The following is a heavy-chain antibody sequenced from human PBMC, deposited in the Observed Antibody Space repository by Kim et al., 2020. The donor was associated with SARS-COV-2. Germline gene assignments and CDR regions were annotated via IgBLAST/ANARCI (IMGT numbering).Heavy chain of an antibody. CDR3: AKALYDILTGCDY. V-gene: IGHV3-23*01. CDR2: ISGSGGST. CDR1: GFTFNNYA. Sequence: GGSLRLSCAASGFTFNNYAMNWVRQAPGKGLEWVSGISGSGGSTYYADSVKGRFTISRDNSENTLYLQMSSLRAEDTAVYYCAKALYDILTGCDYWGQGTLVTVSS. D-gene: IGHD3-9*01. J-gene: IGHJ4*02.